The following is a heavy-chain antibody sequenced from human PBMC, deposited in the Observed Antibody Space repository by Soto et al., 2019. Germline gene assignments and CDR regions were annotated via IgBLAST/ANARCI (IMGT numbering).Heavy chain of an antibody. CDR1: GFGFSSYG. CDR2: ISCDGSTQ. Sequence: VQLLESGGGVAQPGGSLRLSCRASGFGFSSYGMLWVRQAPGKGPEWVAFISCDGSTQYYADSVRGRFTISRDNSEDTLNLHLDTLRVEESAMYYCAREGVSALDKIMRPDYWGEGAQVTVSA. CDR3: AREGVSALDKIMRPDY. V-gene: IGHV3-30*03. D-gene: IGHD2-2*03. J-gene: IGHJ4*01.